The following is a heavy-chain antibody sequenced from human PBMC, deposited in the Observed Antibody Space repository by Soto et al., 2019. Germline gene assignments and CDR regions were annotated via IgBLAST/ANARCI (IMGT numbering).Heavy chain of an antibody. CDR3: ARDLFYYDSSGYSTHDY. CDR1: GGSIGSSNW. J-gene: IGHJ4*02. D-gene: IGHD3-22*01. Sequence: LETLSVPWAVLGGSIGSSNWCRWIRQPPGKGLEWIGEIYHSGSTNYNPSLKSRVTISVDKSKNQFSLKLSSVTAADTAVYYCARDLFYYDSSGYSTHDYWGQGTLVTVSS. V-gene: IGHV4-4*02. CDR2: IYHSGST.